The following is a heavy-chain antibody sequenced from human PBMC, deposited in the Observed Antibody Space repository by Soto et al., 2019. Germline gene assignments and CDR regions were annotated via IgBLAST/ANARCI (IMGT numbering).Heavy chain of an antibody. CDR3: ASRDYYGSGSYPFDY. Sequence: SETLSLTCAVYGGSFSGYYWSWIRQPPGKGLEWIGEINHSGSTNYNPSLKSRVTISVDTSKNQFSLKLSSVTAADTAVYYCASRDYYGSGSYPFDYWGQGTLVTVSS. D-gene: IGHD3-10*01. V-gene: IGHV4-34*01. CDR2: INHSGST. J-gene: IGHJ4*02. CDR1: GGSFSGYY.